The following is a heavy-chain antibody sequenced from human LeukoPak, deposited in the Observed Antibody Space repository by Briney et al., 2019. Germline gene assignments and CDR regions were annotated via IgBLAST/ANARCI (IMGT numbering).Heavy chain of an antibody. CDR1: GFTFSGSA. CDR2: IRSKVNSYAT. CDR3: TRQIGRWLSNTAYYYYTMAV. V-gene: IGHV3-73*01. J-gene: IGHJ6*03. D-gene: IGHD4-23*01. Sequence: GGSLRLSCAASGFTFSGSAMHWVRQASGKGLEWVGRIRSKVNSYATAYAASVKGRFTISRDDSKNTAYLQMNSLKTEDTAVYYCTRQIGRWLSNTAYYYYTMAVGGKGPTVTVSS.